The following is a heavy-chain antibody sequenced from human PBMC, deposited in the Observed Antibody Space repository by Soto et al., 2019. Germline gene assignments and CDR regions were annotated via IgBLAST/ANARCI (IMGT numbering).Heavy chain of an antibody. CDR1: GYPVTAYY. D-gene: IGHD3-3*01. Sequence: QLHLVQSGAVVKKPGASVTVSCSASGYPVTAYYMHWVRQAPGRGLEWMGGINPATGAPKYTQTFQGRGPMARNTSTTIFFMEVRGLKSEDTAVFYFAGGGGVGVAGSAAFEMWGQGTLVTVSS. CDR3: AGGGGVGVAGSAAFEM. J-gene: IGHJ3*02. V-gene: IGHV1-2*02. CDR2: INPATGAP.